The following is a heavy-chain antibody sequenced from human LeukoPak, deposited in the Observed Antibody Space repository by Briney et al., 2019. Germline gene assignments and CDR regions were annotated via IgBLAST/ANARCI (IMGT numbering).Heavy chain of an antibody. CDR1: GFTFSSYA. D-gene: IGHD3-22*01. Sequence: PGGSLRLSCAASGFTFSSYAMSWVRQAPGKGLEWVGRIKSKTDGGTTDYAAPVKGRFTISRDDSKNTLYLQMNSLKTEDTAVYYCTTGLNPYYYDSSGLYYFDYWGQGTLVTVSS. CDR2: IKSKTDGGTT. V-gene: IGHV3-15*01. J-gene: IGHJ4*02. CDR3: TTGLNPYYYDSSGLYYFDY.